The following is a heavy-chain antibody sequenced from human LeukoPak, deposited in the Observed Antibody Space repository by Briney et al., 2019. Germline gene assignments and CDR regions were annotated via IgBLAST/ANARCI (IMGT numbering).Heavy chain of an antibody. CDR2: ISYDGSNK. V-gene: IGHV3-30*01. CDR1: GFTFSSYA. CDR3: ARDSGMRGTSNYYDSSGPLGY. J-gene: IGHJ4*02. Sequence: GRSLRLSCAASGFTFSSYAMHWVRQAPGKGLEWVAVISYDGSNKYYADSVKGPLPIPRDNSKNTLYLQMNSLRAADTAVYYCARDSGMRGTSNYYDSSGPLGYWGQGTLVTVSS. D-gene: IGHD3-22*01.